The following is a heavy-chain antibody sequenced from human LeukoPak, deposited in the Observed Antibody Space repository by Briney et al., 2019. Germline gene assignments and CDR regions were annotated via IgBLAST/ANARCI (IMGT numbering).Heavy chain of an antibody. J-gene: IGHJ4*02. CDR3: ARVTGYMIEDYFDS. CDR1: GFTFSSYA. Sequence: GGSLRLSCAASGFTFSSYAMHWVRQAPGKGLEYVSAISSNGGSTYYANSVKGRFTISRDNSKNTLYLQMGSLRAEDMAVYYCARVTGYMIEDYFDSWGQGTLVTVSS. D-gene: IGHD3-22*01. CDR2: ISSNGGST. V-gene: IGHV3-64*01.